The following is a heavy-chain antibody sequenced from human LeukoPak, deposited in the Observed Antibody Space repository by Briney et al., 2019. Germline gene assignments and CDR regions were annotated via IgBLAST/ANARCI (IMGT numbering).Heavy chain of an antibody. CDR1: GYSENFYG. CDR3: ARSLGYCTSNVCYLKY. D-gene: IGHD2-8*01. CDR2: ISAQHGQT. J-gene: IGHJ4*02. Sequence: ASVKVSCKTSGYSENFYGITWVRQVAGQGLEWMGWISAQHGQTEYAPNSQDRVTMTTDTYTNIAYMELRSLRSDDTAVYYCARSLGYCTSNVCYLKYWGQGTLVTVSS. V-gene: IGHV1-18*01.